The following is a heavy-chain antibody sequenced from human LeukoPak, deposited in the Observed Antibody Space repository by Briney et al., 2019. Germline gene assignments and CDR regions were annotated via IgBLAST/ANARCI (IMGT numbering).Heavy chain of an antibody. CDR3: ARAKPLLSSSIRKKTNWFDP. CDR1: GYTFTSYD. Sequence: ASVKVSCKASGYTFTSYDINWVRQATGQGLEWMGWMNPNSGNTGYAQKFQGRVTMTRNTSISTAYMELSSLRSEDTAVYYCARAKPLLSSSIRKKTNWFDPWGQGTLVTVSS. CDR2: MNPNSGNT. J-gene: IGHJ5*02. V-gene: IGHV1-8*01. D-gene: IGHD6-6*01.